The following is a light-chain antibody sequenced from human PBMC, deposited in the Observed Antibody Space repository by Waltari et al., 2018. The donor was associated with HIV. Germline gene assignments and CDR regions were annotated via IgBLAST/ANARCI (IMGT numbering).Light chain of an antibody. V-gene: IGLV2-14*03. CDR2: DVN. J-gene: IGLJ1*01. CDR1: SSDVGGFTY. Sequence: QSALTQPGPVYGSPGQTIPISCTATSSDVGGFTYVSWYQQHPGKAPKLMIYDVNNRPSGISNRFSGSKSGNTASLTISGLQAEDEADYYCSSYTSSNTLYVFGTGTKVTVL. CDR3: SSYTSSNTLYV.